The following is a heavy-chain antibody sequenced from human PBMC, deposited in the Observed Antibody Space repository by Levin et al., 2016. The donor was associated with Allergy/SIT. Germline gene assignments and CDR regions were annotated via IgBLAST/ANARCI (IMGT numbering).Heavy chain of an antibody. CDR1: GNTFTSYD. V-gene: IGHV1-8*01. Sequence: ASVKVSCKASGNTFTSYDINWVRQATGQGLEWMGWMNPNSGNTGYAQKFQGRVTMTRNTSISTAYMELSSLRSEDTAIYYCARSSQTISSLSWFDPWGQGTLVTVSS. CDR3: ARSSQTISSLSWFDP. J-gene: IGHJ5*02. D-gene: IGHD6-19*01. CDR2: MNPNSGNT.